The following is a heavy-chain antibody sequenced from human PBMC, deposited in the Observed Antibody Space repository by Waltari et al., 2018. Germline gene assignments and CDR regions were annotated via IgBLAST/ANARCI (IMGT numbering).Heavy chain of an antibody. CDR1: GFRFSDYA. D-gene: IGHD3-22*01. Sequence: DVQLVESGGGLVKPGGSLTLACAASGFRFSDYAMNWVRQGPGSGLEWVSSSSTRSKYIYYADSVKGRFTIARDNAKKFLYLEMNALSADDTAVYYCARDNWTPNFYDKSGYFWGQGALVSVSS. CDR3: ARDNWTPNFYDKSGYF. V-gene: IGHV3-21*02. J-gene: IGHJ4*02. CDR2: SSTRSKYI.